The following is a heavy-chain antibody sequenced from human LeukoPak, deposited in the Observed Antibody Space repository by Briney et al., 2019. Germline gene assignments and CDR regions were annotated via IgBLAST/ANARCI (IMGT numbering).Heavy chain of an antibody. D-gene: IGHD5-12*01. CDR1: GYTFTSYD. V-gene: IGHV1-8*01. Sequence: ASVKVSCKASGYTFTSYDTNWVRQATGQGLEWMGWMNPNSGNTGYAQKFQGRVTMTRNTSISTAYMELSSLRSEDTAVYYCARGPYISGETLVANAFDIWGKGTMVTVSS. J-gene: IGHJ3*02. CDR3: ARGPYISGETLVANAFDI. CDR2: MNPNSGNT.